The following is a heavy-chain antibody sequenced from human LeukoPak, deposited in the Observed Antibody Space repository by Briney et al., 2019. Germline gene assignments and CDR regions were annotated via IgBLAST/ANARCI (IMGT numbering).Heavy chain of an antibody. J-gene: IGHJ4*02. Sequence: GGSLRLSCAASGFTVSSNHMAWVRQAPGKGLEWVSVLYSGGTTYYADSLKGRFTISRDNSKNTLYLQMNTLRAEDMAVYNCARDGRYYDNSGYYFGYFDYWGQGTLVTVSS. V-gene: IGHV3-53*01. CDR2: LYSGGTT. D-gene: IGHD3-22*01. CDR1: GFTVSSNH. CDR3: ARDGRYYDNSGYYFGYFDY.